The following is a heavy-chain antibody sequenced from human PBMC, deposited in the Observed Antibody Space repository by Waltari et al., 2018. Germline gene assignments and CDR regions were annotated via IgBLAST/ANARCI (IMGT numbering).Heavy chain of an antibody. Sequence: QVQLQESGPGLVKPSGTLSVTCAVPGDSIRGSYWWSWVRQPPGKGLEWIGQIHGSGRSNYNPPLESRPTVSMDTASNHFSQTVTSATAADTAIYYCARDRGRGLYLDSWGQGTLVTVSP. CDR2: IHGSGRS. V-gene: IGHV4-4*02. CDR1: GDSIRGSYW. CDR3: ARDRGRGLYLDS. J-gene: IGHJ4*02. D-gene: IGHD1-26*01.